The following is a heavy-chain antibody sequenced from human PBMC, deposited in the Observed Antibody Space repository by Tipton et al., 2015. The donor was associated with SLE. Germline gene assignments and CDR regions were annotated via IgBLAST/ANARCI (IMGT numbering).Heavy chain of an antibody. J-gene: IGHJ4*02. D-gene: IGHD6-6*01. CDR1: GGSISSSNYY. CDR2: IYYSGNT. Sequence: GLVKPSETLSLTCTVSGGSISSSNYYWGWIRQPPGKGLEWIGSIYYSGNTNYNPSLKSRVTISVDTSKNQFSLKLSSVTAADTAVYYCARPRSGSSAPFDYWGQGTLVTVSS. CDR3: ARPRSGSSAPFDY. V-gene: IGHV4-39*01.